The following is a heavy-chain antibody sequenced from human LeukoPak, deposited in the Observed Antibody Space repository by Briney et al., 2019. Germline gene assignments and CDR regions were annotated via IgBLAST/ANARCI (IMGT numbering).Heavy chain of an antibody. CDR3: ARGGVVTMVRGSRKYYYYYMDV. V-gene: IGHV3-53*01. CDR2: IYSGGST. J-gene: IGHJ6*03. D-gene: IGHD3-10*01. CDR1: GFTVSSNY. Sequence: PGGSLRLFCSASGFTVSSNYMSWVRQAPGKGLEWGSVIYSGGSTYYADSVKGRFTISRDNSKNTLYLQMNSLRAEDTAVYYCARGGVVTMVRGSRKYYYYYMDVWGKGTTVTISS.